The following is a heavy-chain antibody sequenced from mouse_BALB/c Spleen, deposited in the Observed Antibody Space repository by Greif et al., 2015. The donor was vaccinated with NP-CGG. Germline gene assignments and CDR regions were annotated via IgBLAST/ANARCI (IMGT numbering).Heavy chain of an antibody. D-gene: IGHD2-1*01. CDR1: GFTFTDYY. V-gene: IGHV7-3*02. Sequence: EVKLVESGGGLVQPGGSLRLSCATSGFTFTDYYMSWVRQPPGKALEWLGFIRNKANGYTTEYSASVKGRFTISRDNSQSILYLQMNTLRAEDSATYYCARDGNLAYWGQGTLVTVSA. CDR3: ARDGNLAY. J-gene: IGHJ3*01. CDR2: IRNKANGYTT.